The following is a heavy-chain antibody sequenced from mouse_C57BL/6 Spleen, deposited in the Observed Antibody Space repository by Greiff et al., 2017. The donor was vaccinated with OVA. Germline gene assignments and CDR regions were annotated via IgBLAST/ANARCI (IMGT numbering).Heavy chain of an antibody. CDR1: GYTFTSFW. D-gene: IGHD2-3*01. Sequence: QPQQSGAELVKPGALVKLFCRASGYTFTSFWLHRVKQRPGQGLEWIGMIYSNSGSTNYNEKFKSKAKLTVDKSSGTAYMQVSSLTSEDSAVYYCARSGRNDYFDYWGQGTTLTVSS. CDR3: ARSGRNDYFDY. V-gene: IGHV1-64*01. CDR2: IYSNSGST. J-gene: IGHJ2*01.